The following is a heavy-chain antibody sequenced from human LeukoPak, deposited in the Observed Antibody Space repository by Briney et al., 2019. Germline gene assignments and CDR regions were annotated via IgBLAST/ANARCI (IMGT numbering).Heavy chain of an antibody. CDR1: GFIFNNYG. V-gene: IGHV3-23*01. Sequence: GGSLRLSCTASGFIFNNYGLVWVRQAPGKGLEWVSAISNDGGGTPYADFGKGRFTISRDNSKNTLFLQMNSLRAEDTALYYCAKGSSGYYFDLWGQGTLVTVSS. D-gene: IGHD3-22*01. CDR2: ISNDGGGT. CDR3: AKGSSGYYFDL. J-gene: IGHJ4*02.